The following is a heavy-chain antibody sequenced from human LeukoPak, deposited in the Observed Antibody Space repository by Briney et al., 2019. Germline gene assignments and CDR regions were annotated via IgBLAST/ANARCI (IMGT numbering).Heavy chain of an antibody. J-gene: IGHJ4*02. D-gene: IGHD2-15*01. V-gene: IGHV3-53*01. CDR1: GFTVSTNS. CDR3: ARRAGAYSHPYDY. CDR2: IYSDNT. Sequence: GGSLRLPCTVSGFTVSTNSMNWVRQAPGKGLEWVSFIYSDNTHYSDSVKGRFTISRDNSKNTLYLQMNSLRAEDTAVYYCARRAGAYSHPYDYWGQGTLVTVSS.